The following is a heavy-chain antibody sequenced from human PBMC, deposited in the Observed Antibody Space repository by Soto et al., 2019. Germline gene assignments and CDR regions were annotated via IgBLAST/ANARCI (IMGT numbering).Heavy chain of an antibody. CDR1: GFGLINYG. CDR3: ARMVVPSSVYYYTMDV. CDR2: ISAYNGNT. D-gene: IGHD2-2*01. V-gene: IGHV1-18*04. Sequence: ASVKVSCKASGFGLINYGFTWVRQAPGQGLEWMGWISAYNGNTIYAQNLQGRLTMTRDTSTSKAYMELRSLRSDDTAVYYRARMVVPSSVYYYTMDVWGQGT. J-gene: IGHJ6*02.